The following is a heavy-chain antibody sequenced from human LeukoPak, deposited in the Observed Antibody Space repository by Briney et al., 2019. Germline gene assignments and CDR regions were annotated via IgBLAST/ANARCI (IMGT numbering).Heavy chain of an antibody. Sequence: GGSLRLSCAASGFTFGDYAMSWFRQAPGKGLEWVGFIRSKAYGGTTEYAASVKGRFTISRDDSKSIAYLQMNSLKTEDTAVYYCTRGDIAVVPAAMLFAYWGQGTLVTVSS. CDR2: IRSKAYGGTT. J-gene: IGHJ4*02. CDR3: TRGDIAVVPAAMLFAY. V-gene: IGHV3-49*03. CDR1: GFTFGDYA. D-gene: IGHD2-2*01.